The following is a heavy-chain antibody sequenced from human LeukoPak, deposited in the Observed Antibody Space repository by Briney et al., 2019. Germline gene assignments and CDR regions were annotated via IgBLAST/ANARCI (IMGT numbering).Heavy chain of an antibody. J-gene: IGHJ4*02. V-gene: IGHV3-20*04. CDR3: ARPNGGFGELLFDY. Sequence: PGGSLRLSCAASGFTFDDYGMSWVRQAPGKGLEWVSGINWNGGSTGYADSVKGRFTISRDNAKNSLYLQMNSLRAEDTALYYCARPNGGFGELLFDYWGQGTLATVSS. D-gene: IGHD3-10*01. CDR2: INWNGGST. CDR1: GFTFDDYG.